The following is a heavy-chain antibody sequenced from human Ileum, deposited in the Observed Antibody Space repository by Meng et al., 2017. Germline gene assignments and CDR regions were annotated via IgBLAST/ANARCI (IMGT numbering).Heavy chain of an antibody. V-gene: IGHV4-4*02. CDR2: IYLAGSP. CDR1: GGSISSIFY. CDR3: VRHGGKYFDS. D-gene: IGHD2-15*01. Sequence: SSPGLVDLSGTLSTPHPSSGGSISSIFYWSWVRQPPGKGLEWIGQIYLAGSPNYNPSLESRVTISVDKSKNQFSLRLTSVTAADTAIFYCVRHGGKYFDSWGQGTLVTVSS. J-gene: IGHJ4*02.